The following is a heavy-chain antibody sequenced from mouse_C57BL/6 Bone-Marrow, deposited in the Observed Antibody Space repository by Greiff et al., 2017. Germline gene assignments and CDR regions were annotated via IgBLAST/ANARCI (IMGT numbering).Heavy chain of an antibody. CDR2: ISDGGSYT. V-gene: IGHV5-4*01. D-gene: IGHD2-5*01. Sequence: EVQLVESGGGLVKPGGSLKLSCAASGFTFSSYAMSWVRQTPEKRLEWVATISDGGSYTYYPDNVKGRFTISRDNAKNNLYLQMSHLKSEDTAMYYCAREGDYSNYDAMDYWGQGTSVTVSS. J-gene: IGHJ4*01. CDR1: GFTFSSYA. CDR3: AREGDYSNYDAMDY.